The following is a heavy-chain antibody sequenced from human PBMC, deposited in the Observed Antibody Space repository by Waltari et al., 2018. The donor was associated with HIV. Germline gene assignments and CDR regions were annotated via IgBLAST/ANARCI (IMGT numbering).Heavy chain of an antibody. CDR1: GYTFTRYG. CDR2: ISAYNGKT. V-gene: IGHV1-18*01. CDR3: ARDKGASDTYKAEYFQH. Sequence: VQSERGMKPPGASVKVSCKPHGYTFTRYGIRWLRLAPGQGFEWVGWISAYNGKTNYAKKFRGRVTLTTDTSTSTAYMELRGLRHEDTAIYYCARDKGASDTYKAEYFQHWGRGTLVSVSA. J-gene: IGHJ1*01. D-gene: IGHD1-20*01.